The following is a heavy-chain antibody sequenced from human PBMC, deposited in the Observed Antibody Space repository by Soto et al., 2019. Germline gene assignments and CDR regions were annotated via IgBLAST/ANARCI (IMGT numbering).Heavy chain of an antibody. CDR2: ISSSSSTI. D-gene: IGHD6-19*01. CDR1: GFTFSSYS. V-gene: IGHV3-48*02. Sequence: EVQLVESGGGLVQPGGSLRLSCAASGFTFSSYSMNWVRQAPGKGLEWVSYISSSSSTIYYADSVKGRFTISRDNAKNSLYLKMNRLRDGDTAVYYWARKIAVAGRNWFAPWGQGTLVTVSS. CDR3: ARKIAVAGRNWFAP. J-gene: IGHJ5*02.